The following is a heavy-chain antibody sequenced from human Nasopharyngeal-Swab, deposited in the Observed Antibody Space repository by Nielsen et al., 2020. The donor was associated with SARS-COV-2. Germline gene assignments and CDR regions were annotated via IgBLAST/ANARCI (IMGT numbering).Heavy chain of an antibody. CDR1: GYTFSRYW. CDR2: IDNYGSIT. D-gene: IGHD2-15*01. V-gene: IGHV3-74*01. J-gene: IGHJ4*02. CDR3: ARDVGGRDNY. Sequence: GESLKISCAASGYTFSRYWMHWVRQVPGKGLVWVSRIDNYGSITDYADSVKGRFTISRDNAKNTLYLQMNSLRADDTAVYYCARDVGGRDNYWGQGALVTVSS.